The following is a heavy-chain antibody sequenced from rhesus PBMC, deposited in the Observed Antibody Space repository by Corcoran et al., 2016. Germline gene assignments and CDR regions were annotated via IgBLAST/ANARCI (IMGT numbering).Heavy chain of an antibody. J-gene: IGHJ6*01. CDR2: ITCSVST. CDR1: GGSISSGYYY. V-gene: IGHV4-122*02. Sequence: VQLQESGPGLVKPSETLSLTCAVSGGSISSGYYYWSWIRLPPGKGLEWIGYITCSVSTSYNPSLKMRFTISRDTSKNQFSLKLSSVTAADTAVYYWAREQLVAYNGLESWVQGVVVTVSS. D-gene: IGHD6-13*01. CDR3: AREQLVAYNGLES.